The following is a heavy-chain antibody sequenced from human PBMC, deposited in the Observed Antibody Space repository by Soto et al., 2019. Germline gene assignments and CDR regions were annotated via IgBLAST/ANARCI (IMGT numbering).Heavy chain of an antibody. CDR1: GGTFSSYA. D-gene: IGHD2-2*01. V-gene: IGHV1-69*01. Sequence: QVQLVQSGGEVKKPGSSVKVSCKASGGTFSSYAISWVRQAPGQGLEWMGGIIPISGTANYAQKFQGRVTITADESTSTAYMALSSLRSEDTAVYYCARSQGSSTSLEIYYYYYYGMDVCGQGTTVTVSS. J-gene: IGHJ6*02. CDR3: ARSQGSSTSLEIYYYYYYGMDV. CDR2: IIPISGTA.